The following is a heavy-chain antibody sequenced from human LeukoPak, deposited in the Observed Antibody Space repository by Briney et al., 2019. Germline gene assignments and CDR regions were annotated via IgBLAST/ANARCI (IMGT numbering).Heavy chain of an antibody. CDR1: GGSISSYY. V-gene: IGHV4-59*01. CDR3: ARGRYYDYVWGSYRSTDPTYYFDY. CDR2: IYYSGST. D-gene: IGHD3-16*02. Sequence: SETLSLTCTVSGGSISSYYWSWIRQPPGKGLEWIGYIYYSGSTNYNPSLKSRVTISVDTSKNQFSLKLSSVTAADTAVYYCARGRYYDYVWGSYRSTDPTYYFDYWGQGILVTVSS. J-gene: IGHJ4*02.